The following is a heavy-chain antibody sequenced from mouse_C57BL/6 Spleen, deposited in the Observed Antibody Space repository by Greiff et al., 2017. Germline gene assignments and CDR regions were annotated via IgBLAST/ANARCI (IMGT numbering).Heavy chain of an antibody. CDR1: GYTFTSYW. V-gene: IGHV1-52*01. D-gene: IGHD4-1*01. J-gene: IGHJ2*01. CDR3: AREAGTRRDYFDY. Sequence: QVQLQQSGAELVRPGSSVKLSCKASGYTFTSYWMHWVKQRPIQGLEWIGNIDPSDSETHYNQKFKDKATLTVDKSSSTAYMQLSSLTSEDSAVYYCAREAGTRRDYFDYWGQGTTLTVSS. CDR2: IDPSDSET.